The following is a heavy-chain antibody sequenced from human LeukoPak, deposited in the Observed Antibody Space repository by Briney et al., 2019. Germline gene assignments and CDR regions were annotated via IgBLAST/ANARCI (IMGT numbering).Heavy chain of an antibody. J-gene: IGHJ6*02. CDR2: ISYDGSNK. D-gene: IGHD6-19*01. Sequence: GRSLRLSCAASGFTFSSYAMHWVRQAPGKGLEWVAVISYDGSNKYYADSVKGRFTISRDNSKNTLYLQMNSLRAEDTAVYYCAREVYSSGWYHYYGMDVWGQGTTVTVSS. CDR1: GFTFSSYA. V-gene: IGHV3-30-3*01. CDR3: AREVYSSGWYHYYGMDV.